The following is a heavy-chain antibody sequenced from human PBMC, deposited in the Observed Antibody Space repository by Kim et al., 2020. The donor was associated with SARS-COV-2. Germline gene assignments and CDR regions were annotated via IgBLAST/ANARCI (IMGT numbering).Heavy chain of an antibody. CDR1: GGSFSGYY. Sequence: SETLSLTCAVYGGSFSGYYWSWNRQPPGKGLEWIGEINHSGSTNYNPSLKSRVTISVDTSKNQFSLKLSSVTAADTAVYYCARGHGRATFDYWGQGTLVTVSS. D-gene: IGHD1-26*01. CDR2: INHSGST. J-gene: IGHJ4*02. CDR3: ARGHGRATFDY. V-gene: IGHV4-34*01.